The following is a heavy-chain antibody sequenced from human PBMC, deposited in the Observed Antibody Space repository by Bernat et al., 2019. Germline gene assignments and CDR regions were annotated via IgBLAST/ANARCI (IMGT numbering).Heavy chain of an antibody. CDR2: ISYDGSST. J-gene: IGHJ4*02. Sequence: QVQLLESGGGVVQPGRSLRLSCAASGFTFSSYGMHWVRQAPGKGLEWVAVISYDGSSTYYADSVKGRFTISRDNSKNTLYLQMNSLRAEDTAVYYCAKGYVRKQWSRIDYWGQGTLVTVSS. CDR1: GFTFSSYG. CDR3: AKGYVRKQWSRIDY. V-gene: IGHV3-30*18. D-gene: IGHD5-18*01.